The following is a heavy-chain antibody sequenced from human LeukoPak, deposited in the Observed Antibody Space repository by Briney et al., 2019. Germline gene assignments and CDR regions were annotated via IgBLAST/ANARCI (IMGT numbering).Heavy chain of an antibody. CDR2: IYWDDDK. V-gene: IGHV2-5*02. CDR3: AHTRTGTTVTTLPYDGFDI. CDR1: GFSLRTSGVG. J-gene: IGHJ3*02. D-gene: IGHD4-17*01. Sequence: SGPTLVNPTQPLTLTCTFSGFSLRTSGVGVGWIRQPPGKALEWLALIYWDDDKRYSPSLKSRLTITKDTSKNQVVPKMTNMDPVDTATYYCAHTRTGTTVTTLPYDGFDIWGQGTMVTVSS.